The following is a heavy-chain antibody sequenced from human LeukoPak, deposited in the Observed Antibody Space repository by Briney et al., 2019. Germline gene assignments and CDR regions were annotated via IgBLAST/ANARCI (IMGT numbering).Heavy chain of an antibody. CDR1: GGSFGGYY. CDR3: ARDATMIVVVTGVDY. Sequence: PSETLSLTCAVYGGSFGGYYWSWIRQPPGKGLEWIGEINDSGSSNYIPSLKSRVTISVDRSKNQFSLWLSSVTAADTAVYYCARDATMIVVVTGVDYWGQGTLVTVSS. V-gene: IGHV4-34*01. CDR2: INDSGSS. J-gene: IGHJ4*02. D-gene: IGHD3-22*01.